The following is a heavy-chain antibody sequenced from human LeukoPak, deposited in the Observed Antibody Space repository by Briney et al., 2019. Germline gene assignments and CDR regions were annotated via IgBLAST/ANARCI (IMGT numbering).Heavy chain of an antibody. V-gene: IGHV3-9*01. J-gene: IGHJ4*02. Sequence: GGSLRLSCAASGFTFDDYAMHWVRQAPGKGLEWVSGISWNSGSIGYADSVKGRFTISRDNAKNSLYLQMNSLRAEGTALYYCAKDMIVGALGGLDYWGQGTLVTVSS. CDR1: GFTFDDYA. D-gene: IGHD1-26*01. CDR2: ISWNSGSI. CDR3: AKDMIVGALGGLDY.